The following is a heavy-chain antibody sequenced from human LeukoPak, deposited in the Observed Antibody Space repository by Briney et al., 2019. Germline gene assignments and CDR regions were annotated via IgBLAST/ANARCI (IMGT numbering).Heavy chain of an antibody. V-gene: IGHV1-69*13. CDR3: ARDKKVAEGCGDYAPFFGY. Sequence: ASVKVSCKASGGTFSSYAISWVRQAPGQGLEWMGGIIPIFGTANYAQKFQGRVTITADESTSTAYMELSSLRSEDTAVYYCARDKKVAEGCGDYAPFFGYWGQGTLVTVSS. CDR2: IIPIFGTA. D-gene: IGHD4-17*01. J-gene: IGHJ4*02. CDR1: GGTFSSYA.